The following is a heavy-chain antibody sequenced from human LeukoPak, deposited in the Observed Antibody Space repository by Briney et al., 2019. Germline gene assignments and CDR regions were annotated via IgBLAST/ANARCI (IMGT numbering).Heavy chain of an antibody. CDR2: INTNAGNP. Sequence: ASVTVSCKASGYTFTSYAMNWVRQAPGQGLEWMGWINTNAGNPTYAQGFTGRFVFSLDTSVSTAYLQISSLKAEDTAVYYCALIAARPVFSGSYWGQGTLVTVSS. CDR3: ALIAARPVFSGSY. CDR1: GYTFTSYA. V-gene: IGHV7-4-1*02. D-gene: IGHD6-6*01. J-gene: IGHJ4*02.